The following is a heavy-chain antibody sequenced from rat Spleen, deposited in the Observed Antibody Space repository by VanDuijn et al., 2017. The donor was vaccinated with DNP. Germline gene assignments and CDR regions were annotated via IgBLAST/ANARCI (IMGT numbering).Heavy chain of an antibody. CDR2: IRYDGYST. CDR1: GFTFSDYY. V-gene: IGHV5-7*01. J-gene: IGHJ1*01. Sequence: EVQLVASGGGFVQPGRSLKLSCAASGFTFSDYYMAWVRQTPTKGLEWVAYIRYDGYSTYFGDSVKGRFTISRDNARNTLYLQVDSLRSEDTATYYCARHYYSGYYWYFDFWGPGTMVTVSS. CDR3: ARHYYSGYYWYFDF. D-gene: IGHD1-1*01.